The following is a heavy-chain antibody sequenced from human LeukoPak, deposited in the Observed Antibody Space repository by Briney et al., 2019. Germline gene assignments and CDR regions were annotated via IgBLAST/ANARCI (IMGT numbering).Heavy chain of an antibody. D-gene: IGHD3-9*01. CDR2: INHSGST. J-gene: IGHJ4*02. CDR1: GGSFSGYY. V-gene: IGHV4-34*01. Sequence: SETLSLTCAVYGGSFSGYYWSWIRQPPGKGLEWIGEINHSGSTNYNPSLKSRVTISVDTSKNQFSLKLSSVTAADTVVYYCARGTPRYDILTGYYKYYFDYWGQGTLVTVSS. CDR3: ARGTPRYDILTGYYKYYFDY.